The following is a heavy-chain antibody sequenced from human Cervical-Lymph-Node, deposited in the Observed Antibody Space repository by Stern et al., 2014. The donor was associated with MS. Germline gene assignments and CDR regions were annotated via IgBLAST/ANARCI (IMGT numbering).Heavy chain of an antibody. CDR1: GYSFTIYY. V-gene: IGHV5-51*01. J-gene: IGHJ4*02. CDR2: IYPYDSNT. Sequence: EVQLVESGAEVKQPGESLTISCKLSGYSFTIYYIAWVRQMPGKGLEWRGFIYPYDSNTTDSPSYQGLVTISADNSITTAFQQWSSLRAADAALYCCARHVQGFDYWGQGTLVTVSS. CDR3: ARHVQGFDY.